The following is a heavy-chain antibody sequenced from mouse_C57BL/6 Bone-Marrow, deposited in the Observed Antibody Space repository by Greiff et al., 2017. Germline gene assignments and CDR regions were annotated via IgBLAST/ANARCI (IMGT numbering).Heavy chain of an antibody. D-gene: IGHD1-1*01. CDR1: GYTFTSYW. J-gene: IGHJ2*01. V-gene: IGHV1-64*01. CDR3: AREGKFITTVVADY. Sequence: QVQLQQSGAELVKPGASVKLSCKASGYTFTSYWMHWAKQRPGQGLEWIGMIHPNSGSTNYNEKFKSKATLTVDKSSSTAYMQLSSLTSEDSAVYYCAREGKFITTVVADYWGQGTTLTVSS. CDR2: IHPNSGST.